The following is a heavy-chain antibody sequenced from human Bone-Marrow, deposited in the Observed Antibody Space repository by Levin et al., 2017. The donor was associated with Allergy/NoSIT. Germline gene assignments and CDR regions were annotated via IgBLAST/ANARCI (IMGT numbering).Heavy chain of an antibody. Sequence: SETLSLTCAVSGGSIDSIVSQTHYGGWVRQFPGRGLEWIGSFYFSGSAYYNPSLKSRVTLSVDKSKRQLSLNLASLTAADTAVYYCVRGDYDVRRSLCCDIWGQGAMVTVSP. CDR2: FYFSGSA. J-gene: IGHJ3*02. V-gene: IGHV4-39*01. CDR3: VRGDYDVRRSLCCDI. CDR1: GGSIDSIVSQTHY. D-gene: IGHD4-17*01.